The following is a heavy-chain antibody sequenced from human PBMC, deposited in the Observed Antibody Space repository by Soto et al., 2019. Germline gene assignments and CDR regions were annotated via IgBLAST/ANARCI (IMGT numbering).Heavy chain of an antibody. Sequence: QVQLVESGGGVVQPGRSLRLSCAASGFTFSSYGMHWVCQAPGKGLEWVAVISYDGSNKYYADSVKGRFTISRDNSKNTLYLQMNSLRAENTAVYYCAKNLLWFGEGEYYFNYWGQGTLVTVSS. CDR1: GFTFSSYG. CDR2: ISYDGSNK. D-gene: IGHD3-10*01. CDR3: AKNLLWFGEGEYYFNY. J-gene: IGHJ4*02. V-gene: IGHV3-30*18.